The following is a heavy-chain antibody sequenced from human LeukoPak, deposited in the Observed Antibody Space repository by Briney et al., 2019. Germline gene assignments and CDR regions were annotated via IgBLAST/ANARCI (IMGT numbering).Heavy chain of an antibody. J-gene: IGHJ4*02. D-gene: IGHD1-14*01. V-gene: IGHV1-18*01. Sequence: GASVKVSCKASGYTFSSYGFTWVRQAPGQGLEWMGYISGYNGNTNYAQKFQGRVTMTTDTSTSTAYMELRSLRSDDTAVYYCAKATGYLLWGQGTLVTVSS. CDR3: AKATGYLL. CDR1: GYTFSSYG. CDR2: ISGYNGNT.